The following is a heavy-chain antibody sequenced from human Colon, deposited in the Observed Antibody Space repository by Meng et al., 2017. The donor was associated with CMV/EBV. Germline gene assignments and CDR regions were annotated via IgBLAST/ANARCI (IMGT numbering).Heavy chain of an antibody. J-gene: IGHJ4*02. CDR3: ARGWVRDRSSLHFDY. Sequence: VHPQQWGAGLLKPSETLSLTCALYGGSFTNYYWSWIRQPPGKGLEWIAEINHSGTTYYNPSLKSRVTLSLDSSTNQFSLKLSSVTAADAAIYYCARGWVRDRSSLHFDYWGQGTLVTVSS. CDR2: INHSGTT. D-gene: IGHD6-6*01. V-gene: IGHV4-34*01. CDR1: GGSFTNYY.